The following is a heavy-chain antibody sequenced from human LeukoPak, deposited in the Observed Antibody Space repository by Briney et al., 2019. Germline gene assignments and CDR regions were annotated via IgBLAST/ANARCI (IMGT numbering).Heavy chain of an antibody. J-gene: IGHJ4*02. CDR1: GYTFTGYY. CDR2: INSNSGGT. CDR3: ARSPHTLTGENFDY. V-gene: IGHV1-2*02. D-gene: IGHD3-9*01. Sequence: GSSVKVSCKASGYTFTGYYMHGVRQAPGQGLEGMGWINSNSGGTNYEQKFQGRVTMTRDTYISTAYMELSRLRSDDTAVYYCARSPHTLTGENFDYWGQGTLVTVSS.